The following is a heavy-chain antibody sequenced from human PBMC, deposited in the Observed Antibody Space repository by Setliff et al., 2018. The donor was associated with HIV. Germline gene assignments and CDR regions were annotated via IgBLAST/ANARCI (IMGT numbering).Heavy chain of an antibody. J-gene: IGHJ1*01. Sequence: QPGGSLRLSCAASGFTFSDHYMDWVRQAPGKGLEWVANIKVDGSQKYYLDSVKGRFTISRDNAKSSLILQMNSLRVEDTAMYYCVRESSGWRWGQGTLVTVSS. D-gene: IGHD6-19*01. CDR1: GFTFSDHY. CDR2: IKVDGSQK. CDR3: VRESSGWR. V-gene: IGHV3-7*03.